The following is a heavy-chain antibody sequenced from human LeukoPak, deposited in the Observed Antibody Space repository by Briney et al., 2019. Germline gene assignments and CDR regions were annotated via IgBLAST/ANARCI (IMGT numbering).Heavy chain of an antibody. CDR3: TRGASDYWGENYFDY. J-gene: IGHJ4*02. CDR2: MNPNSGTV. D-gene: IGHD7-27*01. V-gene: IGHV1-8*01. CDR1: GYSFTNYD. Sequence: ASVKVSCKASGYSFTNYDINWVRPATGHGLEWMGWMNPNSGTVGYAQKFQGRVTMTRNASISAAYMELSSLTSEDAAVYYCTRGASDYWGENYFDYWGQGSLVTVSS.